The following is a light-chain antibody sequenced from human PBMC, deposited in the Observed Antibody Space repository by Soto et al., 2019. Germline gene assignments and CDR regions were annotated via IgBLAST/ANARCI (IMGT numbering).Light chain of an antibody. J-gene: IGKJ1*01. CDR2: AAS. V-gene: IGKV3-20*01. Sequence: ETLLTHSPCTLSLSPGEIATLSCSASQTVSNSYVAWYQHRPGQAPRVLIHAASGRATGIPDRFSGSGSGTEFTLTISRLEPEDFAVYYCQQYGNAPWTFGQGTKVDIK. CDR1: QTVSNSY. CDR3: QQYGNAPWT.